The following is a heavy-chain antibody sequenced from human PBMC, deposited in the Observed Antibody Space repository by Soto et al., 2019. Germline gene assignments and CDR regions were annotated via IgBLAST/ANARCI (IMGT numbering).Heavy chain of an antibody. D-gene: IGHD4-17*01. CDR1: GGSISSYY. V-gene: IGHV4-59*08. CDR2: IYYSGST. Sequence: QVQLQESGPGLVKPSETLSLTCTVSGGSISSYYWSWIRQPPGKGLEWIGYIYYSGSTNYTPSLQSRATIAVATSKNQFSLKLSSVTAADTAVYYCARRYGPGFDYWGQGTLVTVSS. CDR3: ARRYGPGFDY. J-gene: IGHJ4*02.